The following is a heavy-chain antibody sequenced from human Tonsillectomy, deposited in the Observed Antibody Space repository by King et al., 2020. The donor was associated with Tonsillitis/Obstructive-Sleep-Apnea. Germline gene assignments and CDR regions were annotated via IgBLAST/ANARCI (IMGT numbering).Heavy chain of an antibody. CDR3: AKAMVQGIIITIFDF. D-gene: IGHD3-10*01. CDR2: ISGGGGRT. CDR1: GITFSSYA. V-gene: IGHV3-23*04. Sequence: VQLVESGGGLVQPGGSLRLSCAASGITFSSYAMSWVRQAPGKGLEWVSTISGGGGRTYYADSVKGRFTISRDNSKNTLYLQMNSLRAEDTAVYYCAKAMVQGIIITIFDFWGQGTLVTVPS. J-gene: IGHJ4*02.